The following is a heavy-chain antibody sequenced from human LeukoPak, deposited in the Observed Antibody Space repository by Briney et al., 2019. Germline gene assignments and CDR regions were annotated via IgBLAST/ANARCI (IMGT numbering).Heavy chain of an antibody. CDR1: GGSISSGDYY. CDR2: IYYSGST. V-gene: IGHV4-30-4*08. CDR3: ARAEWELPFDY. Sequence: SETLSLTCTVPGGSISSGDYYWSWIRQPPGKGLEWIGYIYYSGSTYYNPSLKSRVTISVDTSKNQFSLKLSSVTAADTAVYYCARAEWELPFDYWGQGTLVTVSS. D-gene: IGHD1-26*01. J-gene: IGHJ4*02.